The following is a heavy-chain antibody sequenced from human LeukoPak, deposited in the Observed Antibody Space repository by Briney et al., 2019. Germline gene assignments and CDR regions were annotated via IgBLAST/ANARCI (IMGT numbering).Heavy chain of an antibody. V-gene: IGHV4-31*11. Sequence: SETLSLTCAVYGGSFSGYYWSWIRQHPGKGLEWIGYIYYSGSTYYNPSLKSRVTISVDTSKNQFSLKLSSVTAADTAVYYCARVRVDYGDYNFDYWGQGTLVTVSS. CDR2: IYYSGST. CDR3: ARVRVDYGDYNFDY. CDR1: GGSFSGYY. J-gene: IGHJ4*02. D-gene: IGHD4-17*01.